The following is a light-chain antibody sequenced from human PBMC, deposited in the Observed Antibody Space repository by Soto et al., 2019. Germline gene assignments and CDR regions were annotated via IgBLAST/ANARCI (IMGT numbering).Light chain of an antibody. V-gene: IGLV1-51*01. J-gene: IGLJ2*01. CDR1: SSNIGGNY. CDR2: DNY. CDR3: GTWDSSLDTVV. Sequence: QAVVAQPPSISAAPGQKVTISCSGSSSNIGGNYVSWYQHVPRTAPKLLIYDNYKRASGSPDRFSASKSGTSATLGITGLQRGDEADYYCGTWDSSLDTVVFGRGTKLTVL.